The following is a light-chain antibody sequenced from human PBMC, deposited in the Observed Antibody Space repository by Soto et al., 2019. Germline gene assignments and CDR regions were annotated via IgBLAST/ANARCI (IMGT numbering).Light chain of an antibody. CDR3: QHLNASAFI. J-gene: IGKJ5*01. CDR2: AAS. V-gene: IGKV1-9*01. Sequence: DIQLTQSPSFLSASVGDRVTITCRASQGIRSYLAWYQQRPGKAPELLLYAASTLHSGVPPRFSGSGSGTDFTLPISSFQAEDFATYYCQHLNASAFIFGPGTRLHI. CDR1: QGIRSY.